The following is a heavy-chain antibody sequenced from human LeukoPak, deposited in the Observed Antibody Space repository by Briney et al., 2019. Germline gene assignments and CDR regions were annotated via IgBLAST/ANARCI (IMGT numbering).Heavy chain of an antibody. J-gene: IGHJ3*02. V-gene: IGHV4-34*01. Sequence: SETLSLTCAVYGGSFSGYYWSWIRQTPGKGLEWIGEINHSGDTTFRPSLWSRVTISVDTSDNQVSLKLKSVTAADTAVYYCARETPILWFGETGDAFDIWGQGTMVTVSS. CDR2: INHSGDT. CDR3: ARETPILWFGETGDAFDI. D-gene: IGHD3-10*01. CDR1: GGSFSGYY.